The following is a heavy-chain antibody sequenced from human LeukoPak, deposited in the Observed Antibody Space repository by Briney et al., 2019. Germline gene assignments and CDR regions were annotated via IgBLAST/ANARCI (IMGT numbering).Heavy chain of an antibody. CDR1: GFPLSSYA. Sequence: GGSLRLSCAASGFPLSSYAMTWVRQAPGKGLEWVSSISGSGNYIYYADSLKGRFTISRDNANNLLFLQMSSLRAEGTAVYFCAGLRRAYYYYMDVWGKGTTVTVSS. V-gene: IGHV3-21*06. CDR3: AGLRRAYYYYMDV. J-gene: IGHJ6*03. CDR2: ISGSGNYI.